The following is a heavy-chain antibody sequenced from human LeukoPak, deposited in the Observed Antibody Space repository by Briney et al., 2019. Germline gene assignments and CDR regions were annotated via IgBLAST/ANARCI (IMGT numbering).Heavy chain of an antibody. D-gene: IGHD3-3*01. V-gene: IGHV1-18*01. CDR1: GYTFTSYG. Sequence: ASVKVSCKASGYTFTSYGISWVRQAPGQGLEWMGWISAYNGNTNYAQKLQGRVTMTTDTSTSTAYMELRSLRSDDTAVYYCARVTPRITIFGVALNWFDPWGQGTLVTVSS. CDR2: ISAYNGNT. J-gene: IGHJ5*02. CDR3: ARVTPRITIFGVALNWFDP.